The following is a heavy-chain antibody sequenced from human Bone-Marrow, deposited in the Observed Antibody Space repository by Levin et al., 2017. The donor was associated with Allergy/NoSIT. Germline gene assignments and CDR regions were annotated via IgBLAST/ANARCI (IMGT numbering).Heavy chain of an antibody. Sequence: GGSLRLSCAASGFTFDDYAMHWVRQAPGKGLEWVSGISWNSGSIGYADSVKGRFTISRDNAKNSLYLQMNSLRAEDTALYYCAKGGYCSSTSCYAYGMDVWGQGTTVTVSS. CDR3: AKGGYCSSTSCYAYGMDV. CDR2: ISWNSGSI. V-gene: IGHV3-9*01. J-gene: IGHJ6*02. CDR1: GFTFDDYA. D-gene: IGHD2-2*01.